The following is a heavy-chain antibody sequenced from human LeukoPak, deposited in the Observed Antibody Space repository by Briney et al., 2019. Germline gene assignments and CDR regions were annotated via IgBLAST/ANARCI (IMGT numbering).Heavy chain of an antibody. D-gene: IGHD3-10*01. J-gene: IGHJ4*02. Sequence: ASVKVSCKASGYTFTSYYMHWVRQAPGQGLEWMGIINPSGGSASYAQKLQGRVTMTRDTSTSTVYMELSSLRSEDTAVYYCARDLYYGSGSYGWPNYWGQGTLVTVSS. V-gene: IGHV1-46*01. CDR2: INPSGGSA. CDR1: GYTFTSYY. CDR3: ARDLYYGSGSYGWPNY.